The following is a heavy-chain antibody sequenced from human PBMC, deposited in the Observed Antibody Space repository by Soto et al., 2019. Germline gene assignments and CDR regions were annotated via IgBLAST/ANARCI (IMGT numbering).Heavy chain of an antibody. D-gene: IGHD3-10*01. V-gene: IGHV3-30*18. Sequence: QVQRVESGGGVVQPGRSLRLSCAASGFTFSNYGMHWVRRDPGKGLEWLAVISFDGGDKKSADSVKGRFTISRDNSKNTLYLQMNSLRAEDTAVYYCAKDSGRGSADYFFDYWGRGTLVTVSS. CDR1: GFTFSNYG. CDR2: ISFDGGDK. J-gene: IGHJ4*02. CDR3: AKDSGRGSADYFFDY.